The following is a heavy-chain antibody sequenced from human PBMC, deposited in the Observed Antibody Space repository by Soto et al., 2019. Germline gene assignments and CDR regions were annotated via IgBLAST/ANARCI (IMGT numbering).Heavy chain of an antibody. Sequence: EVQLVETGGGSIQPGGSLRLSCAVSGFTVSTNYMSWVRQAPGKGLEWVSVIYYDDGSTYYADSVKGRFSISRDSSRNTMYLQMNSLRAEDTVVYYCASGQQVILRYYYGLDVWGQGTRVTVSS. CDR3: ASGQQVILRYYYGLDV. D-gene: IGHD6-13*01. V-gene: IGHV3-53*02. CDR2: IYYDDGST. CDR1: GFTVSTNY. J-gene: IGHJ6*02.